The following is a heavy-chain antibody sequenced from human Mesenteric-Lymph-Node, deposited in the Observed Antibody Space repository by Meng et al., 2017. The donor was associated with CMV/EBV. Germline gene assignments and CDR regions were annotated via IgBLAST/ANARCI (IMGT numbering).Heavy chain of an antibody. CDR3: ARGLGTPYGLGY. Sequence: GGSLRLSCAASGFTVSSHYMTWVRQAPGKGLEWVSVIYRGGNTYYADSVKGRFTISRDNAKNSLYLQMNSLRAGDTAVYYCARGLGTPYGLGYWGQGTLVTVSS. CDR1: GFTVSSHY. CDR2: IYRGGNT. D-gene: IGHD3-16*01. V-gene: IGHV3-53*01. J-gene: IGHJ4*02.